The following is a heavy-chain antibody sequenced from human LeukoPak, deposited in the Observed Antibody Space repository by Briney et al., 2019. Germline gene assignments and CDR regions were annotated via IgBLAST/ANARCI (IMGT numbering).Heavy chain of an antibody. CDR1: GFIFSTYN. V-gene: IGHV3-48*01. J-gene: IGHJ1*01. D-gene: IGHD6-13*01. CDR2: ISLSSTAI. Sequence: GGSLRLSCATSGFIFSTYNMNWVRQAPGKGLEWVSYISLSSTAIYYADSVKGRFTISRDNSKNTLYLQMNSLRAEDTAVYYCAKDRGNRSSWYGYFQHWGQGTLVTVSS. CDR3: AKDRGNRSSWYGYFQH.